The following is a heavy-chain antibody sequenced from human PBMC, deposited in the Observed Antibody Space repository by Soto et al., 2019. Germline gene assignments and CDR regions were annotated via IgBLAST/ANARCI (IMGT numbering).Heavy chain of an antibody. CDR3: AGDVTQQGLVVVFYYYCGMDV. J-gene: IGHJ6*02. CDR2: IWYDGSKK. V-gene: IGHV3-33*01. CDR1: GFTFSIYG. D-gene: IGHD6-19*01. Sequence: QVQRVESGGGVVHPGRSRRLSSAASGFTFSIYGMHWVRQAPGKGLEWVAVIWYDGSKKYYADSVKGRCTISRDNSKNREYPLMHSLRAEEKAVYYCAGDVTQQGLVVVFYYYCGMDVWGQGTTVTVSS.